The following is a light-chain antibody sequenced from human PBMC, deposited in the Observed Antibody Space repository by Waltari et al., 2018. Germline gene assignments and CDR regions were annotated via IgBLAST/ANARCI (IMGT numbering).Light chain of an antibody. CDR1: SSDVGSYNL. Sequence: QSALTQPASVSGSPGQSITVSCTGTSSDVGSYNLVSWYQQHPGKAPKLLIFEVSQLPSGISNRFSGSKSGNTASLTVSVLQADDGADYYCSSYAGNRSVVFGGGTKLTVL. CDR3: SSYAGNRSVV. V-gene: IGLV2-23*02. CDR2: EVS. J-gene: IGLJ2*01.